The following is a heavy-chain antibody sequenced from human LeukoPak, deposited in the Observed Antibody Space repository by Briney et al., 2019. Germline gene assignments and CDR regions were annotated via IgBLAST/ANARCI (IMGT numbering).Heavy chain of an antibody. CDR3: ARETYYYGSGSHTSDY. Sequence: SETLSLTCTVSGYSISSGYYWGWIRQPPGKGLEWIGSIYHSGSTYYNPSLKSRVTISVDTSKNQFSPKLSSVTAADTAVYYCARETYYYGSGSHTSDYWGQGTLVTVSS. D-gene: IGHD3-10*01. CDR1: GYSISSGYY. J-gene: IGHJ4*02. V-gene: IGHV4-38-2*02. CDR2: IYHSGST.